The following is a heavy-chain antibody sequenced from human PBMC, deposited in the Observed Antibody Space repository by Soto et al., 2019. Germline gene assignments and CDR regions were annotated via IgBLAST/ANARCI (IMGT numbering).Heavy chain of an antibody. Sequence: TLSLSCDVAGGCMSSGGYSWSWIRQPPGKGLEWIGYIYHSGSTYYNPSLKSRVTISVDRSKNQFSLKLSSVTAADTAVYYCARERGDYYDSSGYFFDYWGQGTLVTVSS. V-gene: IGHV4-30-2*01. J-gene: IGHJ4*02. CDR2: IYHSGST. CDR1: GGCMSSGGYS. D-gene: IGHD3-22*01. CDR3: ARERGDYYDSSGYFFDY.